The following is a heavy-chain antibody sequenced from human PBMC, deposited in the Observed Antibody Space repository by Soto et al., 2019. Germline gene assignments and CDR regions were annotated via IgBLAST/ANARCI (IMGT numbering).Heavy chain of an antibody. CDR3: ARGGLIVVVPAAMWYYMDV. J-gene: IGHJ6*03. V-gene: IGHV4-34*01. D-gene: IGHD2-2*01. Sequence: SETLSLTCAVSGGSFSGDYWSWIRQPPGKGLEWIGEINHSGSTNYNPSLKSRVTISVDTSKNQFSLKLSSVTAADTAVYYCARGGLIVVVPAAMWYYMDVWGKGTTVTVSS. CDR1: GGSFSGDY. CDR2: INHSGST.